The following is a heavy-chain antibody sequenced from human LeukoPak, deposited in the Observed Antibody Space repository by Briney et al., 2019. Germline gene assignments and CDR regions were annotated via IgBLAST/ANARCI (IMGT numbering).Heavy chain of an antibody. J-gene: IGHJ4*02. CDR1: GYTFTSYG. V-gene: IGHV1-18*01. CDR3: ARMESLKSWLDY. CDR2: ISTYNGNT. Sequence: ASVKVSCKASGYTFTSYGISWVRQAPGQGLEWMGWISTYNGNTNYAQKLQGRVTMTTDTSTSTAYMELRSLRSDDTAVYYCARMESLKSWLDYWGQGTLVTVSS. D-gene: IGHD3-10*01.